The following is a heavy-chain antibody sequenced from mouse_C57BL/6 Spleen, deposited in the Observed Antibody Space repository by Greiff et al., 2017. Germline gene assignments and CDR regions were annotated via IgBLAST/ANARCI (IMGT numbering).Heavy chain of an antibody. CDR3: ARDVGNYGAY. Sequence: EVKVVESGGGLVKPGGSLKLSCAASGFTFSSYAMSWVRQTPEKRLEWVATISDGGSYTYYPDNVKGRFTISRDNAKNNLYLQMSHLKAEDTAMYYCARDVGNYGAYWGQGTLVTVSA. J-gene: IGHJ3*01. V-gene: IGHV5-4*01. D-gene: IGHD2-1*01. CDR1: GFTFSSYA. CDR2: ISDGGSYT.